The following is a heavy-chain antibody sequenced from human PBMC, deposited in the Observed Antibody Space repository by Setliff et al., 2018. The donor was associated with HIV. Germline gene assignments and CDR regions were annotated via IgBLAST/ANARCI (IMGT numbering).Heavy chain of an antibody. J-gene: IGHJ4*02. V-gene: IGHV4-30-4*01. CDR2: FMYTDIHYVNYLN. Sequence: PSETLSLTCAVSGASFVGDNHWSWIRQTPERGPEWIAYFMYTDIHYVNYLNYRNPSLASRLSISVDKSKNQFSLTLSSVTAADTAVYYCARARSDWYNVRPYYFDLWGQGTPVTVS. D-gene: IGHD6-19*01. CDR3: ARARSDWYNVRPYYFDL. CDR1: GASFVGDNH.